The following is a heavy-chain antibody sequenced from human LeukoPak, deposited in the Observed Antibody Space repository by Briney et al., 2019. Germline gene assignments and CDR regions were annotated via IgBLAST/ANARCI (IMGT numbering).Heavy chain of an antibody. CDR3: TTDAGYSSRWYNY. J-gene: IGHJ4*02. D-gene: IGHD6-13*01. CDR2: IKSKTDGGTT. CDR1: GFTFSDYY. Sequence: GGSLRLSRVASGFTFSDYYMSWIRQAPGKGLEWVGRIKSKTDGGTTDYAAPVKGRFTISRDDSKNTLYLQMNSLKTEDTAVYYCTTDAGYSSRWYNYWGQGTLVTVSS. V-gene: IGHV3-15*01.